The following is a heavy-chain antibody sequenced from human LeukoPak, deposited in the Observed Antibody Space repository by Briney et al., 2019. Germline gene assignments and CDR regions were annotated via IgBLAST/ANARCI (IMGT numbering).Heavy chain of an antibody. CDR3: ARGRLPIAAAVPFDY. Sequence: PSETLSLTCAVYGGSLSGYYWRWIRQPPGKGLEWIGEMNHSGSTNYNPSLKSRVTISVDTSKNQFSLKLSSVTAADTAVYYCARGRLPIAAAVPFDYWGQGTLVTVSS. CDR2: MNHSGST. V-gene: IGHV4-34*01. J-gene: IGHJ4*02. D-gene: IGHD6-13*01. CDR1: GGSLSGYY.